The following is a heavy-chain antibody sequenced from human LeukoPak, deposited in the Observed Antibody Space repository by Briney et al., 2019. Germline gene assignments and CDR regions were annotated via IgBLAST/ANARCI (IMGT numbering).Heavy chain of an antibody. V-gene: IGHV3-23*01. CDR3: AKFRGITCDAFDI. D-gene: IGHD3-10*01. CDR1: GFTFSSYA. CDR2: ISGSGGST. J-gene: IGHJ3*02. Sequence: GGSLRLSCAASGFTFSSYAMSWVRQAPGKGLEWVSAISGSGGSTYYADSVKGRFTISRDNSKNTLYLQMNSLGAEDTALYYCAKFRGITCDAFDIWGQGTMVTVSS.